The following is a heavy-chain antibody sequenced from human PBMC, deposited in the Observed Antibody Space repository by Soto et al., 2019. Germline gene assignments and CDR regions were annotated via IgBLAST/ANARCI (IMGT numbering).Heavy chain of an antibody. V-gene: IGHV6-1*01. CDR3: ARALAGSYDY. Sequence: PSQTLSLTCAISGDSVSSKSSAWNCISQAPSRGLEWLGRTYYRSKWSTDYAVSLRGRITVNPDSSKNQFSLRLTSVTPEDTAVYYCARALAGSYDYWGQGTLVTVSS. J-gene: IGHJ4*02. CDR1: GDSVSSKSSA. CDR2: TYYRSKWST. D-gene: IGHD3-10*01.